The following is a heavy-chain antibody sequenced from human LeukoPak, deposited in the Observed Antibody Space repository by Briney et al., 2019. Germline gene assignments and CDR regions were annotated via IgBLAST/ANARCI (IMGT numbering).Heavy chain of an antibody. CDR2: IKQDGSEK. CDR1: GFTFSSYW. V-gene: IGHV3-7*01. CDR3: ARGGGSRRFDY. Sequence: GGSLRLSCAASGFTFSSYWMSWVRQAPGKGLEWLANIKQDGSEKYYVDSVKGRFTISRDNAKNSLYLQMNSLRAEDTAVYYCARGGGSRRFDYWGQGTLVTVSS. D-gene: IGHD1-26*01. J-gene: IGHJ4*02.